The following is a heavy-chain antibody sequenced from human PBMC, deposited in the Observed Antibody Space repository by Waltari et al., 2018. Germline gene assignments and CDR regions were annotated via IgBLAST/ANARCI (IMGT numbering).Heavy chain of an antibody. V-gene: IGHV4-39*01. J-gene: IGHJ3*02. Sequence: QLQLQESGPGLVKPSETLSLTCTVSGGSISSSSYYWGWIRPPPGTGLGWIGSIYYGGSPYYNPPLKSGVTISVDTSKNQFSLKLSSVTAADTAVYYCARHFRGGNSADAFDIWGQGTMVTVSS. CDR3: ARHFRGGNSADAFDI. CDR2: IYYGGSP. D-gene: IGHD2-21*02. CDR1: GGSISSSSYY.